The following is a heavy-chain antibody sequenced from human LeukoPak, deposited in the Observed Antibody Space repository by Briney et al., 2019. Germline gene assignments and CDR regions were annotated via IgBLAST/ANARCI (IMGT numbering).Heavy chain of an antibody. V-gene: IGHV3-21*01. Sequence: GGSLRLSCAASGFTFSSYSMNWVRQAPGKGLEWVSSISSSSSYIYYADSVKGRFTTSRDNAKNSLYLQMNSLRAEDTAVYYCARDRSTVVTREIDYWGQGTLVTVSS. J-gene: IGHJ4*02. CDR1: GFTFSSYS. CDR3: ARDRSTVVTREIDY. CDR2: ISSSSSYI. D-gene: IGHD4-17*01.